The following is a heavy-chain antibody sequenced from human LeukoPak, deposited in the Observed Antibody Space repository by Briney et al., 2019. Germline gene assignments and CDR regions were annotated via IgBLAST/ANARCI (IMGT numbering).Heavy chain of an antibody. D-gene: IGHD4-17*01. V-gene: IGHV4-39*07. Sequence: SETLSLTCTVSGGSISSGGYYWDWIRQPPGKGLEWIGSIYYSGSTYYNPSLKSRVTMAVDTSKNQSSLRLTSVTAADTAVYFCTREDYGDASIDYWGQGTLVTVSS. J-gene: IGHJ4*02. CDR3: TREDYGDASIDY. CDR1: GGSISSGGYY. CDR2: IYYSGST.